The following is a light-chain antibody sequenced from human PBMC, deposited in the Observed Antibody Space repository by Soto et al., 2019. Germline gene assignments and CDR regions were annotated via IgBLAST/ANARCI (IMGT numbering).Light chain of an antibody. V-gene: IGKV1-9*01. CDR2: AAS. J-gene: IGKJ1*01. CDR1: QGISSN. CDR3: QHLNGYPRS. Sequence: DIQLTQSPAFLSASVGDRVTITCRASQGISSNLDWYQQKPGTAPKLLIYAASTLQSGVTSTFSGSGSGTEFTLTISSLQPEDLASYYCQHLNGYPRSFGQGTKVEIK.